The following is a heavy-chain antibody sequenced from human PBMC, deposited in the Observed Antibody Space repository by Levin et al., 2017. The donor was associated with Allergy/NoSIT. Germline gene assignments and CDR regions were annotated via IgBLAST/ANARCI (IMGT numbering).Heavy chain of an antibody. CDR3: ARGRRDRAVTFGDYYCYGMDV. D-gene: IGHD4-17*01. Sequence: SETLSLTCTVSGGSFSTHYWSWIRQPPGKGLQWIGYIHYTGITNYNPSLESRVTMSVDMSKNQFSLKLSSVTAADTALYFCARGRRDRAVTFGDYYCYGMDVWGQGTTVTVSS. J-gene: IGHJ6*02. V-gene: IGHV4-59*11. CDR2: IHYTGIT. CDR1: GGSFSTHY.